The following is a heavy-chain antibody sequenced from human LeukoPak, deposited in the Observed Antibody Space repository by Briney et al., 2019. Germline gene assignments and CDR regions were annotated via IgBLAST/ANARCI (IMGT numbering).Heavy chain of an antibody. D-gene: IGHD3-3*02. CDR1: GFTVSSNY. Sequence: PGGSLRLSCAACGFTVSSNYMSWIRQAPRKGLEWVSYISSSGSTIYYADSVKGRFTISRDNAKNSLYLQMNSLRAEDTAVYYCARPSPRLPFYWGQGTLVTVSS. J-gene: IGHJ4*02. CDR2: ISSSGSTI. CDR3: ARPSPRLPFY. V-gene: IGHV3-11*04.